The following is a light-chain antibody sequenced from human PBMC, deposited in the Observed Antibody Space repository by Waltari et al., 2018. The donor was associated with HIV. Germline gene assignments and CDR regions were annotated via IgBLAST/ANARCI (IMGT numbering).Light chain of an antibody. Sequence: EIVLTQSPATLSLSPGERATLSCRAGQAISSGYLAWYQQIRGQAPRLLIFGASSRATGIPDRFSGSGSETVFTLTISSLEPEDFAMYYCQQYGSSPCTFGQGTRLEIK. J-gene: IGKJ2*02. CDR2: GAS. CDR1: QAISSGY. V-gene: IGKV3-20*01. CDR3: QQYGSSPCT.